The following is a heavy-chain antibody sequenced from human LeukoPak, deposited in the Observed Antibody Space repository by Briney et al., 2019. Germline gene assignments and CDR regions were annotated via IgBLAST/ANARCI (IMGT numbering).Heavy chain of an antibody. Sequence: PGGSLRLSCAASGFSFTTYWMSWVRQAQGKGLEWVANINQDGTEKYYVDSVKGRFTISRDNGKSSLYLQMNSLRVEDTAVYYCAKLAKYFYGAETFYFFEHWGQGTPVTASS. CDR1: GFSFTTYW. D-gene: IGHD3-10*01. CDR2: INQDGTEK. J-gene: IGHJ4*02. CDR3: AKLAKYFYGAETFYFFEH. V-gene: IGHV3-7*01.